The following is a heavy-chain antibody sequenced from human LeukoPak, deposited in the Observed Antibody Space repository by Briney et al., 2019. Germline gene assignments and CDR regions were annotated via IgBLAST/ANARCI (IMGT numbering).Heavy chain of an antibody. J-gene: IGHJ4*02. Sequence: GGSLRLSCAASGFTFSSYAMHWVRQAPGKGLEWVAVISYDGSNKYYADSVKGRFTISRDNAKNSLYLQMNSLRAEDTAVYYCGSNPFSGSPGWGQGTLVVVSS. CDR2: ISYDGSNK. CDR3: GSNPFSGSPG. CDR1: GFTFSSYA. D-gene: IGHD1-26*01. V-gene: IGHV3-30-3*02.